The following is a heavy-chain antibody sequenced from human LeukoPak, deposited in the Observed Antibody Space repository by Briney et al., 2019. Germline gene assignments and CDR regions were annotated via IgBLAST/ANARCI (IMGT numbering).Heavy chain of an antibody. CDR1: GYSISSGYY. V-gene: IGHV4-38-2*01. CDR3: ARLPGYSSSLYYYYYMDV. CDR2: IYHSGST. Sequence: PSETLSLTCAVSGYSISSGYYWGWIRQPPGKGLEWIWSIYHSGSTYYNPSLKSRVTISVDTSKNQFSLKLSSVTAADTAVYYCARLPGYSSSLYYYYYMDVWGKGTTVTVSS. J-gene: IGHJ6*03. D-gene: IGHD6-6*01.